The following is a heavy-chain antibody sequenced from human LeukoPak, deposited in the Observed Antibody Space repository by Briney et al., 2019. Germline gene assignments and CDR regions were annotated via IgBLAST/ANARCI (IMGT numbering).Heavy chain of an antibody. Sequence: SETLSLTCTVSGGSIRSYYWSWIRQPPGKGLEWVGYIYDSGSTSYNPSLKSRVTISVDTSKNQFSLKVTSVTAADTAVYYCARGGWNKFDYWGQGTLVTVSS. V-gene: IGHV4-59*01. D-gene: IGHD3-22*01. CDR1: GGSIRSYY. J-gene: IGHJ4*02. CDR3: ARGGWNKFDY. CDR2: IYDSGST.